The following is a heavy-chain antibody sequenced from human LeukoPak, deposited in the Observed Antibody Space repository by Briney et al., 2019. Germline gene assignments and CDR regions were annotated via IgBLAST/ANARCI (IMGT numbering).Heavy chain of an antibody. V-gene: IGHV3-48*01. D-gene: IGHD4-17*01. Sequence: GGSLRLSCAASGLTFTNYNMNWVRQAPGKGLEWISYISGGSGTISYADSVRGRFTVSRDNAKDSLWLQMDSLRVEDTAVYFCARLYGVWFDPWGPGTLVTVSS. CDR1: GLTFTNYN. CDR3: ARLYGVWFDP. CDR2: ISGGSGTI. J-gene: IGHJ5*02.